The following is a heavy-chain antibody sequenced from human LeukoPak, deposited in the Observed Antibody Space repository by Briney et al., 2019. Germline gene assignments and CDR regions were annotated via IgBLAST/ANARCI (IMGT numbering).Heavy chain of an antibody. Sequence: GGSLRLSCAASGFNYSSYTMNWVRRAPGMGLEWLSYISASRDITYYADSVKGRFTISRDNAKNSLYLQMNSLRAEDTAVYYCVRDVDIWGQGTLVTVSS. CDR1: GFNYSSYT. CDR2: ISASRDIT. D-gene: IGHD5-24*01. CDR3: VRDVDI. V-gene: IGHV3-48*01. J-gene: IGHJ4*02.